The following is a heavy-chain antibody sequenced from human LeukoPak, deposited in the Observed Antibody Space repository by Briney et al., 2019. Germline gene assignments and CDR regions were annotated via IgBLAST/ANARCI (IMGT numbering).Heavy chain of an antibody. D-gene: IGHD2-2*02. V-gene: IGHV1-2*02. CDR3: ARVRYCSSTSCYTYDAFDI. CDR2: INPNSGGT. J-gene: IGHJ3*02. Sequence: ASVKASCKASGYTFTGYYMHWVRQAPGQGPGWMGWINPNSGGTNYAQKFQGRVTMTRDTSISTAYMELSRLRSDDTAVYYCARVRYCSSTSCYTYDAFDIWGQGTMVTVSS. CDR1: GYTFTGYY.